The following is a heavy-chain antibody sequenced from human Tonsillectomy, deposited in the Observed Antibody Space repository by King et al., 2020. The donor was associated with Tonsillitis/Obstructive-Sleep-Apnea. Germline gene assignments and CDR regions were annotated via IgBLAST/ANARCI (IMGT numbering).Heavy chain of an antibody. CDR1: GFTLSSDS. V-gene: IGHV3-48*02. CDR3: ARDHPMGRYWYFDL. D-gene: IGHD2-8*01. Sequence: VQLVESGGGLVQPGGSLRLSCAASGFTLSSDSMNWVRQAPGKGLEWVSYISSSSSTIYYADPVKGRFTISRDNAKNSLYLQMNSLRDEDTAVYYCARDHPMGRYWYFDLWGRGTLVTVSS. J-gene: IGHJ2*01. CDR2: ISSSSSTI.